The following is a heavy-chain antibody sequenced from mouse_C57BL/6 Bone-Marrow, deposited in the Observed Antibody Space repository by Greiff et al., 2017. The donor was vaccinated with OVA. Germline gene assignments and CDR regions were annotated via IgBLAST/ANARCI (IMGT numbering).Heavy chain of an antibody. CDR3: ERERGFYYYGSSSAMDY. Sequence: QVQLKQPGAELVRPGSSVKLSCKASGYTFTSYWMHWVKQRPIQGLEWIGNIDPSGSETHYNQKFKDKATLTVDKSSSTAYMQLSSLTSEDSAVYYCERERGFYYYGSSSAMDYWGQGTSVTVSS. J-gene: IGHJ4*01. D-gene: IGHD1-1*01. CDR2: IDPSGSET. CDR1: GYTFTSYW. V-gene: IGHV1-52*01.